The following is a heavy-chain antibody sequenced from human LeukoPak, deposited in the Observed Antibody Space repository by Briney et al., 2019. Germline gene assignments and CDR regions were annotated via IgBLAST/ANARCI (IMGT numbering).Heavy chain of an antibody. CDR3: ARVDILTGYYYFDY. Sequence: ASVKVSCKASGYTFINYGISWVRQAPGRGLEWMGWISVDSGNTYYTQKFQGRVTFTTDTSTSTAYMELRSLRSDDTAVYYCARVDILTGYYYFDYWGQGNPGHRLL. CDR2: ISVDSGNT. V-gene: IGHV1-18*01. CDR1: GYTFINYG. D-gene: IGHD3-9*01. J-gene: IGHJ4*02.